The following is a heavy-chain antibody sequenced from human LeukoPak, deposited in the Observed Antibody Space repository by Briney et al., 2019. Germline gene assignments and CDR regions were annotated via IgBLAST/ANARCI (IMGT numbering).Heavy chain of an antibody. CDR1: CGSLSVSF. Sequence: KASDTLSLTSTCSCGSLSVSFWGWIPAPPREGLEWIAYMYNSGSTNYNPSLKSRVTISIDTSKNQFSLKLSSLTAADTAIYYCARGIESYGDYGYWGQGILVTVSS. CDR2: MYNSGST. D-gene: IGHD4-17*01. CDR3: ARGIESYGDYGY. V-gene: IGHV4-59*07. J-gene: IGHJ4*02.